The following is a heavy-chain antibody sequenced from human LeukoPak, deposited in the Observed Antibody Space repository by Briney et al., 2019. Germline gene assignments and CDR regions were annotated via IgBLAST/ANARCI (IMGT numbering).Heavy chain of an antibody. CDR2: MWHDGTKR. CDR1: RFTFSDFG. D-gene: IGHD3-22*01. J-gene: IGHJ4*02. Sequence: GSLRLSCAGSRFTFSDFGMHWVRQAPGKGLEWVAVMWHDGTKRHYAESVKGRFAISRDDSRNTLYLQMNSLRADDTAVYYCAINYYDSSAYALHYWGQGTLVTVSS. V-gene: IGHV3-33*01. CDR3: AINYYDSSAYALHY.